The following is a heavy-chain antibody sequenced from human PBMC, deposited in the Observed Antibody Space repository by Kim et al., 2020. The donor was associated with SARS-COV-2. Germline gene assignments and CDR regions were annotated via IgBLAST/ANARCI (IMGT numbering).Heavy chain of an antibody. V-gene: IGHV3-30*01. CDR3: ARSLDIVVVVAATGYDY. D-gene: IGHD2-15*01. J-gene: IGHJ4*02. Sequence: VKGRFTISRDNSKNTLYLQMNSLRAEDTAVYYCARSLDIVVVVAATGYDYWGQGTLVTVSS.